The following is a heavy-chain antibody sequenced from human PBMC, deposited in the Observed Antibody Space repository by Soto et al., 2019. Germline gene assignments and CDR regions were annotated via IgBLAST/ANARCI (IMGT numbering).Heavy chain of an antibody. D-gene: IGHD6-19*01. J-gene: IGHJ5*02. CDR2: IYYSGST. CDR3: ARVDSRGEGWFDP. V-gene: IGHV4-31*03. Sequence: SETLSLTCTVSGGSISSGGYYWSWIRQHPGKGLEWIGYIYYSGSTYYNPSLKSRVTISVDTSKNQFSLKLSSVTAADTAVYYCARVDSRGEGWFDPWGQGTLVTVSS. CDR1: GGSISSGGYY.